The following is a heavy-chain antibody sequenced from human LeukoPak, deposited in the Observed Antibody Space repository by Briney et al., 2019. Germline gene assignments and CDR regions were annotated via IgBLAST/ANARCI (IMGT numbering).Heavy chain of an antibody. D-gene: IGHD3-10*01. CDR3: ARHPEVLLWFGEAYFDY. CDR2: INHSGST. V-gene: IGHV4-34*01. Sequence: PSETLSLTCAVYGGSFSGYYWSWIRQPPGKGLEWIGEINHSGSTNYNPSLKSRVTISVDTSKNQFSLKLSSVTAADTAVYYCARHPEVLLWFGEAYFDYWGQGTLVTVSS. J-gene: IGHJ4*02. CDR1: GGSFSGYY.